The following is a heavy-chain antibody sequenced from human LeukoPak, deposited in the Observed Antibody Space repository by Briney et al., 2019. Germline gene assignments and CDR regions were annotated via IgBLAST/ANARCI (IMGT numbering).Heavy chain of an antibody. CDR3: ARRIEGDDFWSGLDH. CDR2: IYPRDSDT. J-gene: IGHJ4*02. CDR1: GYIFTSYW. Sequence: GESLKISCKGSGYIFTSYWIGWVRQMPGKGLEWMGIIYPRDSDTRYSPSFQGQVTISADNSISTAYLQWSSLKASDTAMYYCARRIEGDDFWSGLDHWGQGTLVTVSS. V-gene: IGHV5-51*01. D-gene: IGHD3-3*01.